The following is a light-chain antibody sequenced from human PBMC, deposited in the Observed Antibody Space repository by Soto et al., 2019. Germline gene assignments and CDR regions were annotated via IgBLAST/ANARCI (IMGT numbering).Light chain of an antibody. J-gene: IGLJ1*01. V-gene: IGLV2-23*02. CDR1: SSDVGAYNL. CDR2: EVT. Sequence: CALTQPASVTRSPGRWITISYTRTSSDVGAYNLVSWYQQHPGKAPILLIFEVTQRPSGVSYRFSASKSGNTASLTISGLQAGDEGDYYCCSYAGSTSVFGTGTKVTVL. CDR3: CSYAGSTSV.